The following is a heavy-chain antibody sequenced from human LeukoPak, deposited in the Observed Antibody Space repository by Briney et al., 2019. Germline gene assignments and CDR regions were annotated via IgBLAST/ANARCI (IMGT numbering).Heavy chain of an antibody. CDR2: INHSGST. Sequence: PSETLSLTCAVYGGSFSGYYWSWIRQPPGKGLEWIGEINHSGSTNYNPSLKSRVTISVDTSKNQFSLKLSSVTAADTAVYYCARDGAGGVFDYWGQGTLVTVSS. J-gene: IGHJ4*02. CDR1: GGSFSGYY. D-gene: IGHD3-16*01. CDR3: ARDGAGGVFDY. V-gene: IGHV4-34*01.